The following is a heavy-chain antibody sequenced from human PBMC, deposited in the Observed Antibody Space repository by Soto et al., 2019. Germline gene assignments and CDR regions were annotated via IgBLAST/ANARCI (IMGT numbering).Heavy chain of an antibody. J-gene: IGHJ6*04. D-gene: IGHD3-10*01. CDR1: GFAVRHNY. Sequence: EVQLVESGGGLVQPGGSLRLSCTASGFAVRHNYMTWVRQAPGKGLEWVSLIYSGGDTAYADSVKGRFTISRHTSQNTLYIQMNSLRAEEKAVYYCARKTDSIPSGGDVWGKGTAVTVSS. V-gene: IGHV3-53*04. CDR2: IYSGGDT. CDR3: ARKTDSIPSGGDV.